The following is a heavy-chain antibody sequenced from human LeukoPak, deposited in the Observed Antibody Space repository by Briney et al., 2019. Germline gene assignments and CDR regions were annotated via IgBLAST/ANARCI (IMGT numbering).Heavy chain of an antibody. Sequence: GASVKVSCKASGYTFTSYGISWVRQAPGQGLEWMGWISAYNGNTNYAQKLQGRVTMTTDTSTSTAYMELRSLRSDDTAVYYCATDRRRTAEWELDYWGQGTLVTVSS. D-gene: IGHD1-26*01. V-gene: IGHV1-18*01. J-gene: IGHJ4*02. CDR3: ATDRRRTAEWELDY. CDR2: ISAYNGNT. CDR1: GYTFTSYG.